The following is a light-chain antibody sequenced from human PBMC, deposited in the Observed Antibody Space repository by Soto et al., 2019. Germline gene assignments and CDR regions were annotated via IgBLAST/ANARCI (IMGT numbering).Light chain of an antibody. J-gene: IGKJ4*01. CDR3: QQYNTWPPLT. Sequence: EIVMTQYPATLSVSPGERATLSCRASQSISNNLAWYQQKVGQAPRLLIYGATTRDTGIPARFIGSGSGTEFTLTISSLQTEDFAVYYCQQYNTWPPLTFGGGTKVEI. CDR2: GAT. CDR1: QSISNN. V-gene: IGKV3-15*01.